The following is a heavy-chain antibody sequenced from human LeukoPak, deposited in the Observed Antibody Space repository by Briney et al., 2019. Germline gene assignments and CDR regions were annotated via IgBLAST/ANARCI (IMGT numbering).Heavy chain of an antibody. CDR2: IYYSGST. CDR3: ARGTRGSDSSFDF. Sequence: PSETLSLTCTVSGGSISSHYWSWLRQPPGKGLEWIGYIYYSGSTNYNPSLKSRVTTSVDTSKKQFSLKLSSVTAADTAVYYCARGTRGSDSSFDFWGQGTLVTVSS. J-gene: IGHJ4*02. D-gene: IGHD1-1*01. CDR1: GGSISSHY. V-gene: IGHV4-59*11.